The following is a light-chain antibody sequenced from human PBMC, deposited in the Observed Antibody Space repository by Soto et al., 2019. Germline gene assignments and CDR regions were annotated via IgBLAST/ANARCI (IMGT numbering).Light chain of an antibody. V-gene: IGKV1-39*01. J-gene: IGKJ1*01. Sequence: DIQMTQSPSSLSASVGDRVTITCRASQTISSYLNWYQRKPGKAPELLIYTASSLPSGVPSRFSGSGSGTDFTLTISSLQPEDFATYYCQNYHSAPWTFGQGTKVEIK. CDR2: TAS. CDR1: QTISSY. CDR3: QNYHSAPWT.